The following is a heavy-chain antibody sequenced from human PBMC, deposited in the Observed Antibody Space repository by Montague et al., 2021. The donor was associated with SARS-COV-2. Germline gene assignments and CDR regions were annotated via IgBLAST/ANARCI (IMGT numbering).Heavy chain of an antibody. J-gene: IGHJ4*02. D-gene: IGHD2-15*01. CDR3: ASAYILNKWYEAY. CDR1: GFTFSQYP. V-gene: IGHV3-23*01. CDR2: IGARGDST. Sequence: SRRLSLSASGFTFSQYPMHWVRQAPGKGLEWVSSIGARGDSTYYADSVKGRFTVSRDNSKSTLYLQMNSLRREDTAVYYCASAYILNKWYEAYWGQGTLVTVSS.